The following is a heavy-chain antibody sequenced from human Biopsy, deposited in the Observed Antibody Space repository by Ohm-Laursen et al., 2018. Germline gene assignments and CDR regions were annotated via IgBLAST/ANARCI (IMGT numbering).Heavy chain of an antibody. CDR3: ARGRNYIWGNEPWD. J-gene: IGHJ1*01. V-gene: IGHV4-34*01. CDR1: GGSFSDDY. Sequence: SQTLSLTCGVYGGSFSDDYWTWIRQPPGKGLEWIGEINHGGTTKYYNPSLRSRASISKDPSKNQFSLRLTSVSAADTAVYYCARGRNYIWGNEPWDWGQGTLVTVSS. D-gene: IGHD3-16*01. CDR2: INHGGTT.